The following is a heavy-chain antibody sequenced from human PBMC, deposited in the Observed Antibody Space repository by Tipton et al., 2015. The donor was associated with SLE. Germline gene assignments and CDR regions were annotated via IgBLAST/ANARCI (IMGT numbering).Heavy chain of an antibody. J-gene: IGHJ4*02. CDR3: ARGGDFERITIFGVVPFDY. CDR1: GGSISSYY. CDR2: IYYSGST. Sequence: TLSLTCTVSGGSISSYYWGWIRQPPGKGLEWIGSIYYSGSTYYNPSLKSRVTISVDTSKNQFSLKLSSVTAADTAVYYCARGGDFERITIFGVVPFDYWGQGTLVTVSS. V-gene: IGHV4-39*07. D-gene: IGHD3-3*01.